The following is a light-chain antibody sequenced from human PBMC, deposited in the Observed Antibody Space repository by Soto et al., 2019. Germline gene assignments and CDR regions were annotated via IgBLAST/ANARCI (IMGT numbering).Light chain of an antibody. J-gene: IGLJ1*01. V-gene: IGLV3-1*01. CDR3: QAWDSSTVV. Sequence: SYELTQPPSVSVSPGQTASITCSGDKLGDKYACWYQQKPGQSPVLVIYQDSKRPSGIPERFSGSNSGNTATLTISGTQAMDEADYYCQAWDSSTVVFGTGIKVTGL. CDR1: KLGDKY. CDR2: QDS.